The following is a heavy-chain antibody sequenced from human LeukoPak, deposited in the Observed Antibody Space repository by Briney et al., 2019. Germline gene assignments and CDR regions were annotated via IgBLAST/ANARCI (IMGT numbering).Heavy chain of an antibody. V-gene: IGHV3-33*06. CDR2: IWNDGSNT. J-gene: IGHJ4*02. CDR3: ANRDCSGGSCYPNH. CDR1: GITFSSFG. D-gene: IGHD2-15*01. Sequence: GRSLRLSCAASGITFSSFGMHWVRRAPGKGLEWVAVIWNDGSNTYYADSVRGRFTISRDNSKNTLYPQMNSLRAEDTAVYYCANRDCSGGSCYPNHWGQGTLVTVSS.